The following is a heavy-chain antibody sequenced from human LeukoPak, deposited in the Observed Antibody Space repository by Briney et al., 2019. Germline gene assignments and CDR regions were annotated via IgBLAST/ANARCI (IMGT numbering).Heavy chain of an antibody. CDR3: ATMRAYCGGDCQFFDY. V-gene: IGHV1-24*01. D-gene: IGHD2-21*02. CDR2: FDPEDGET. CDR1: GYTLTELS. J-gene: IGHJ4*02. Sequence: ASVKVSCKASGYTLTELSMHWVRQAPGKGLEWMGGFDPEDGETIYAQKFQGRVTMTEDTSTDTAYMELSSLRSEDTAVYYCATMRAYCGGDCQFFDYWGQGTLVTVSS.